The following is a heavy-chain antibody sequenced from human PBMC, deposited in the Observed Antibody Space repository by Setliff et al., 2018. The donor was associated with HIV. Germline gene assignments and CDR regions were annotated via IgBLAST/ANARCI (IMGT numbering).Heavy chain of an antibody. D-gene: IGHD2-15*01. Sequence: SETLSLTCTVSGGSISSSSYYWGWIRQPPGKGLEWIGSFYYSGNTYYNPSLKSRVTISIDASRNQFSLKLSSVTAADTAVYYCARHYAAPGAFDIWGQGTMVTVSS. CDR1: GGSISSSSYY. J-gene: IGHJ3*02. CDR3: ARHYAAPGAFDI. CDR2: FYYSGNT. V-gene: IGHV4-39*01.